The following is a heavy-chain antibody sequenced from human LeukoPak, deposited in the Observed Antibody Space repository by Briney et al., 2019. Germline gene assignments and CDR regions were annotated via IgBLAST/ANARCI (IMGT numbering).Heavy chain of an antibody. D-gene: IGHD5-24*01. CDR1: RFTFSRNN. J-gene: IGHJ3*02. Sequence: TGGSLRLSCAASRFTFSRNNMHWVRQAPGKGLEWVAFIQYDGKNEYYADSVKGRFTISKDNSKNTLYLQMNSLKAEDTAVYYCAKDSGHDGYAFDIWGPGTMVTVSS. V-gene: IGHV3-30*02. CDR2: IQYDGKNE. CDR3: AKDSGHDGYAFDI.